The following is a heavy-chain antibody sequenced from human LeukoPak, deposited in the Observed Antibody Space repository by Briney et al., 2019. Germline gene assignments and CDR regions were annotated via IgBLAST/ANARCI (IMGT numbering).Heavy chain of an antibody. CDR1: GFTFTSSA. D-gene: IGHD3-10*01. V-gene: IGHV1-58*02. Sequence: ASVNVSCKASGFTFTSSAMQWVRQARGQRLEWIGWIVVGRCNTNYAQKFQERVTITRDMSTSTAYMELSSLRSEDTAVYYCAAGGSGSYSHFDYWGQGTLVTVSS. CDR3: AAGGSGSYSHFDY. CDR2: IVVGRCNT. J-gene: IGHJ4*02.